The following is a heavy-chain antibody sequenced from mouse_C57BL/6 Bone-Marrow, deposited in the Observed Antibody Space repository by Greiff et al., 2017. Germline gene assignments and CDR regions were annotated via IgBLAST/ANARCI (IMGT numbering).Heavy chain of an antibody. CDR2: IHPSDSDT. V-gene: IGHV1-74*01. CDR3: ATSYYGSSYDYFDY. J-gene: IGHJ2*01. Sequence: QVQLKQPGAELVKPGASVKVSCKASGYTFTSYWMHWVKQRPVQGLEWIGRIHPSDSDTNYNQKFKGKATLTVDKSSSTAYMQLSSLTSEDSAVYYCATSYYGSSYDYFDYWGQGTTLTVSS. D-gene: IGHD1-1*01. CDR1: GYTFTSYW.